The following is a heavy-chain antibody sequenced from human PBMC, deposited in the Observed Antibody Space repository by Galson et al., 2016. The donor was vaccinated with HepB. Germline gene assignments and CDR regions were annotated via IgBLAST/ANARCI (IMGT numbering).Heavy chain of an antibody. V-gene: IGHV4-61*02. CDR1: GGSISSGSYY. Sequence: TLSLTCTVSGGSISSGSYYWSWIRQPAGKGLEWIGRIYISGSTNYNPSLKSRVTMSVEMSKNQVSLKLSSVTAADTAVYYCARGNCTGGVCSRYYYAMDVWGKGTTVTVSS. CDR3: ARGNCTGGVCSRYYYAMDV. J-gene: IGHJ6*04. CDR2: IYISGST. D-gene: IGHD2-8*02.